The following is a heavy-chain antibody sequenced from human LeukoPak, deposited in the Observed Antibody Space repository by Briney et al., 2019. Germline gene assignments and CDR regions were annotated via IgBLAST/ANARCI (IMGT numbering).Heavy chain of an antibody. CDR3: ARVASVTGTSADYYYYYMDV. CDR1: GGTFSSYA. CDR2: IIPIFGTA. V-gene: IGHV1-69*13. J-gene: IGHJ6*03. D-gene: IGHD1-20*01. Sequence: ASVKVSCKASGGTFSSYAISWVRQAPGQGLEWMGGIIPIFGTANYTQKFQGRVTITADESTSTAYMELSSLRSEDTAVYYCARVASVTGTSADYYYYYMDVWGKGTTVTVSS.